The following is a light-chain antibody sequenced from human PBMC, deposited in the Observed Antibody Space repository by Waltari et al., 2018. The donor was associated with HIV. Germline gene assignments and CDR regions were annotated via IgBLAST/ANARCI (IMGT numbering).Light chain of an antibody. Sequence: QSALTPHASVSGSPGQSITISCTGTSSDIGTSNYVSWYQQHPGEAPKLIIYDVSNRPSGVSNRFSGSKSGNTASLTISGLQAEDEADYYCSSYTNWSTLEFGGGTKLTVL. CDR3: SSYTNWSTLE. CDR2: DVS. J-gene: IGLJ2*01. V-gene: IGLV2-14*03. CDR1: SSDIGTSNY.